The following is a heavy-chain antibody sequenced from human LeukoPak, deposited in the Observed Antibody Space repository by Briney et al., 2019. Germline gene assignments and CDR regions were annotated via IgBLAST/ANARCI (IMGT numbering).Heavy chain of an antibody. V-gene: IGHV1-8*01. J-gene: IGHJ6*02. Sequence: ASVKVSCKASGYTFTSYDINWVRQATGQGLEWMGWMNPNSGNTGYAQKFQGRVTMTRNTSISTAYMELSSLRPEDTAVYYCARGHYDILTGYYYYGMDVWGQGTTVTVTS. CDR3: ARGHYDILTGYYYYGMDV. CDR1: GYTFTSYD. CDR2: MNPNSGNT. D-gene: IGHD3-9*01.